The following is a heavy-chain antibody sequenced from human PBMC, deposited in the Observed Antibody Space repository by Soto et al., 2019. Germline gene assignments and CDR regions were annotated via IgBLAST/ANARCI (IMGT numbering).Heavy chain of an antibody. Sequence: QLQLQESGPGLVKPSETLSLTCTVSGGSISTSGYFWGWIRQPPGKGLEWIGTIYYSGSTYYNPSLKSRFTISVDTSKKQFSLKLSCVTAADTAVYYCATSNWFDPWGQGTLVTVSS. J-gene: IGHJ5*02. V-gene: IGHV4-39*01. CDR3: ATSNWFDP. CDR2: IYYSGST. CDR1: GGSISTSGYF. D-gene: IGHD4-4*01.